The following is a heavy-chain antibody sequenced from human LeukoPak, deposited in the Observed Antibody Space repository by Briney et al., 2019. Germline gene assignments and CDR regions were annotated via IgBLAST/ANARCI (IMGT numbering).Heavy chain of an antibody. CDR2: IIPIFGTA. J-gene: IGHJ4*02. D-gene: IGHD3-10*01. CDR1: GGTFSSYA. Sequence: ASVKVSCKASGGTFSSYAISWVRQAPGQGLEWMGGIIPIFGTANYAQKFQGRVTITADESTSTAYMELSSLRSEDTAVYYCARDPLVRGHHYTDHWGQGTLVIVSS. V-gene: IGHV1-69*01. CDR3: ARDPLVRGHHYTDH.